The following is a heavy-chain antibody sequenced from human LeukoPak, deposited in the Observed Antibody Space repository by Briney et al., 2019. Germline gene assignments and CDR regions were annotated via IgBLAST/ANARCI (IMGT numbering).Heavy chain of an antibody. CDR3: ASITAVAHAFNI. CDR2: IYPGDSDT. CDR1: GYSFSTFW. J-gene: IGHJ3*02. Sequence: GESLKISCKGSGYSFSTFWIGWVRQVPGKGLEWMGIIYPGDSDTRYSPSLQGQVTFSADKSINTAYLQWSSLKASDSAMYYCASITAVAHAFNIWGQGTLVTVSS. V-gene: IGHV5-51*01. D-gene: IGHD4-23*01.